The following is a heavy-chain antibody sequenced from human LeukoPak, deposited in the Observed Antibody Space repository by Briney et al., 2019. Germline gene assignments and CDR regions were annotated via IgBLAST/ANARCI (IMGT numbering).Heavy chain of an antibody. V-gene: IGHV3-30*03. Sequence: GGSLRLSCAASGFTFSSYGMHWVRQAPGKGLEWVAVISYDGSNKYYADSVKGRFTISRDNSKNTLYLQMNSLRAEDTAVYYCARDGDGYNFDFWGQGALVTVSS. D-gene: IGHD5-24*01. J-gene: IGHJ4*02. CDR3: ARDGDGYNFDF. CDR2: ISYDGSNK. CDR1: GFTFSSYG.